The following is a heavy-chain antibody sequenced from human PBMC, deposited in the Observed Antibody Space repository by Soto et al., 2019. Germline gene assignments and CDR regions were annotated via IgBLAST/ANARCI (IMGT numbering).Heavy chain of an antibody. J-gene: IGHJ4*02. D-gene: IGHD1-26*01. Sequence: EVQLVDSGGDLVQPGGSLRLSCAASGFTFSTYWMSWVRQAPGKGLEWVANIDPDGSKKYYVDSVKGRFTISRDNAKNSLYLQMNSLRAEDTAVYDCARDMGPSGAYGYWGQGTLVNVSS. CDR1: GFTFSTYW. V-gene: IGHV3-7*03. CDR2: IDPDGSKK. CDR3: ARDMGPSGAYGY.